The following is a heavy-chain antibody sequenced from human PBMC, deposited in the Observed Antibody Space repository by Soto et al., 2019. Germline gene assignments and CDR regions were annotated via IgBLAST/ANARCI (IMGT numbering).Heavy chain of an antibody. CDR2: INHSGST. CDR3: ARVEIVPAARGYYYGMDV. J-gene: IGHJ6*02. CDR1: GGSFSGYY. D-gene: IGHD2-2*01. Sequence: SETLSLTCAVYGGSFSGYYWSWIRQPPGKGLEWIGEINHSGSTNYNPSLKSRVTISVDTSKNQFSLKLSSVTAADTAVYYCARVEIVPAARGYYYGMDVWGQGTTVTVSS. V-gene: IGHV4-34*01.